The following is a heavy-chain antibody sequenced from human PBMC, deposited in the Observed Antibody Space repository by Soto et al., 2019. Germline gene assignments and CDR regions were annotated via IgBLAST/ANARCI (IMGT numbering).Heavy chain of an antibody. J-gene: IGHJ6*02. CDR2: INPNSGGT. CDR3: AREPGGLSLYGMDV. D-gene: IGHD1-1*01. Sequence: QVQLVQSGAEVEKPGASVKVSCKASGFTFTGYYMHWVRQAPGEGLEWMGWINPNSGGTNYAQKLQGRGTMTKETSLNTAHMDLTRLGSDDPALYYWAREPGGLSLYGMDVWGQGTTVTVSS. CDR1: GFTFTGYY. V-gene: IGHV1-2*02.